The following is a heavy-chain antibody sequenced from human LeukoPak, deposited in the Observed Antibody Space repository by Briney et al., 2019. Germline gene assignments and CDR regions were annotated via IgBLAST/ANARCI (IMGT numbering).Heavy chain of an antibody. CDR2: INHSGNT. V-gene: IGHV4-34*01. CDR3: ARGLSNWFDP. CDR1: GGSFSGYY. Sequence: PSETLSLTCAVYGGSFSGYYWSWIRQPPGKGLEWIGEINHSGNTNYNPSLKSRVTISVDTSKNQLSLKLSSVTAADTAVYYCARGLSNWFDPWGQGTLVTVSS. J-gene: IGHJ5*02.